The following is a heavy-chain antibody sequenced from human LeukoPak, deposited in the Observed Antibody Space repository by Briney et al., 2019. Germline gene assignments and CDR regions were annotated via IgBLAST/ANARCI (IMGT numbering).Heavy chain of an antibody. CDR3: ARDRRDGYCLGH. J-gene: IGHJ4*02. D-gene: IGHD5-24*01. CDR1: GFTFSIYA. V-gene: IGHV3-23*01. Sequence: GGSLRLSCAASGFTFSIYAMTWVRQAPGKGLEWVSVISGSGDSTYYADSVKGRFTISRDNSKNTLYLQMNSLRAEDTAVYYCARDRRDGYCLGHWGQGTLVTVSS. CDR2: ISGSGDST.